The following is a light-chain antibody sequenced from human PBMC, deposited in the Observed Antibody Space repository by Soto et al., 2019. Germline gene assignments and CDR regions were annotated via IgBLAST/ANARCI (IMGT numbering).Light chain of an antibody. J-gene: IGLJ2*01. V-gene: IGLV2-14*01. CDR1: SSDVGGYNY. Sequence: QSALTQPASVSGSPGQSITISCTGTSSDVGGYNYVSWYQQHPGKAPKLMIYDVSNRPSGVSNRFSGSKSGNTASLTISGLQEEDEDDYYCSSYTSSSTRVFGGGTKVTVL. CDR3: SSYTSSSTRV. CDR2: DVS.